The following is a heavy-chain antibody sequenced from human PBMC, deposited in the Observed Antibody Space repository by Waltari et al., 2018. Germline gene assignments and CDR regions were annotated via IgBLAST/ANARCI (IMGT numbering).Heavy chain of an antibody. CDR1: GFTFSSYG. D-gene: IGHD6-19*01. V-gene: IGHV3-33*01. J-gene: IGHJ6*02. CDR2: IWYDGSNK. CDR3: ARSTKYSSGWHYYYYGMDV. Sequence: QVQLVESGGGVVQPGRSLRLSCAASGFTFSSYGMHWVRQAPGKGREWVAVIWYDGSNKYYADSVKGRFTISRDNSKNTLYLQMNSLRAEDTAVYYCARSTKYSSGWHYYYYGMDVWGQGTTVTVSS.